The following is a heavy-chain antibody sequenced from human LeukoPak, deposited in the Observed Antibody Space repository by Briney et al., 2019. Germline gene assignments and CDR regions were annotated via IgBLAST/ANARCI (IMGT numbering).Heavy chain of an antibody. CDR1: GFTVSSNY. CDR3: ARVRLDRSERNLDAFEN. D-gene: IGHD1-14*01. Sequence: PGGSLRLSCAASGFTVSSNYMSWVRQAPGKGLEWVSSIYSGGSTYYADSVNGRFTISRDNSKNTVYLQMNSLRAEDTAVYFCARVRLDRSERNLDAFENWGQGTMVTVSS. V-gene: IGHV3-53*01. J-gene: IGHJ3*02. CDR2: IYSGGST.